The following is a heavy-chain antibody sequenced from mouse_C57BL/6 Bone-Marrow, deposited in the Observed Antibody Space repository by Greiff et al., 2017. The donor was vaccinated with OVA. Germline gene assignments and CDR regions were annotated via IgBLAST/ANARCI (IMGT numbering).Heavy chain of an antibody. CDR1: GFTFSDYY. CDR3: ARDRDFYYFDY. J-gene: IGHJ2*01. D-gene: IGHD3-1*01. Sequence: EVKLVESEGGLVQPGSSMKLSCTASGFTFSDYYMAWVRQVPEKGLEWVANINYDGSSTYYLDSLKSRFIISRDNAKNMLYLQMSSLKSEDTATYYCARDRDFYYFDYWGQGTTLTVSS. V-gene: IGHV5-16*01. CDR2: INYDGSST.